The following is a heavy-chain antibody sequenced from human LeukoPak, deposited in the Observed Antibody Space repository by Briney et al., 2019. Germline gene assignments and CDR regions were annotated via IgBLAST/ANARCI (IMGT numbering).Heavy chain of an antibody. Sequence: GGSLRLSCADSGFTFSSYSMNWVRQAPGKGLEWVSSISSSSSYIYYADSVKGRFTISRDNAKNSLYLQMNSLRAEDTAVYYCARDPYGDYPQLVFDYWGQGTLVTVSS. CDR2: ISSSSSYI. J-gene: IGHJ4*02. D-gene: IGHD4-17*01. CDR3: ARDPYGDYPQLVFDY. V-gene: IGHV3-21*01. CDR1: GFTFSSYS.